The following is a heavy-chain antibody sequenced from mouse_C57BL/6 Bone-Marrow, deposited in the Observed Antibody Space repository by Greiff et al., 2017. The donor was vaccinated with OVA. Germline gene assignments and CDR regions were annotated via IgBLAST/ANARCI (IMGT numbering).Heavy chain of an antibody. D-gene: IGHD2-3*01. J-gene: IGHJ3*01. V-gene: IGHV1-76*01. CDR3: ARYDGYYPFAY. Sequence: QVQLQQSGAELVRPGASVKLSCKASGYTFTDYYINWVKQRPGQGLEWIARIYPGSGNTYYNEKFKGKATLTVDKSSSTAYMELRSLTSEDTAVYYCARYDGYYPFAYWGQGTLVTVSA. CDR2: IYPGSGNT. CDR1: GYTFTDYY.